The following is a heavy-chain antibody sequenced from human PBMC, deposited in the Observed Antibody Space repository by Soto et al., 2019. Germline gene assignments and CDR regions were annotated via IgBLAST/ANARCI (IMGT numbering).Heavy chain of an antibody. J-gene: IGHJ4*02. Sequence: QVLLQESGPGLVQPSGTLSLSCAVSRVSISSNYYWGCVRQSPGKGLEWLGDISHIGSVNYSPSLMSLVTISMDRSENQFALKLNSVTDADTAVYYCVRSFGWYAIDYWGQGTLVIVSS. CDR1: RVSISSNYY. D-gene: IGHD6-19*01. V-gene: IGHV4-4*02. CDR3: VRSFGWYAIDY. CDR2: ISHIGSV.